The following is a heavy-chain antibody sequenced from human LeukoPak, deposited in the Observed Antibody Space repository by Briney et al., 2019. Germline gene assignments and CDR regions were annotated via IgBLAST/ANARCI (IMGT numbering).Heavy chain of an antibody. J-gene: IGHJ4*02. D-gene: IGHD3-22*01. CDR1: GVTFSGFA. Sequence: GGTLRLSCAASGVTFSGFAMSWIRQAPGEGLEWGSSISRSVESTFYADSVRGRVTISRDNSKTTLYLQMTSLRAKATAVYYCEHRYDSSGGLDYWGQGTLVTVSS. CDR2: ISRSVEST. CDR3: EHRYDSSGGLDY. V-gene: IGHV3-23*01.